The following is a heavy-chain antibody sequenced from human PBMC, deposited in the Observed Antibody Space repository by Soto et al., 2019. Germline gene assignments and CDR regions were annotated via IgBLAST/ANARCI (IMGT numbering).Heavy chain of an antibody. D-gene: IGHD2-15*01. CDR3: ARYCGGGSCYLGAFDL. CDR2: IYYSGST. CDR1: GGSISSGGYY. Sequence: SETLSLTCTVSGGSISSGGYYWSWIRQHPGKGLEWIGYIYYSGSTYYNPSLKSRATISVDTSKNQFSLKLSSVTAADTAVYYCARYCGGGSCYLGAFDLRGQRTMVTVSS. J-gene: IGHJ3*01. V-gene: IGHV4-31*03.